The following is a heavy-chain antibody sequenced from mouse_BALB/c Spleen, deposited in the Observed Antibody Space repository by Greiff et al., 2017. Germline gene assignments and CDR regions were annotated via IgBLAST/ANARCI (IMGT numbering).Heavy chain of an antibody. Sequence: EVKVVESGGGLVQPGGSLRLSCATSGFTFSDFYMEWVRQPPGKRLEWIAASRNKANDYTTEYSASVKGRFIVSRDTSQSILYLQMNALRAEDTAIYYCARDSNWGAMDYWGQGTSVTVSS. D-gene: IGHD4-1*01. J-gene: IGHJ4*01. CDR1: GFTFSDFY. CDR3: ARDSNWGAMDY. V-gene: IGHV7-1*02. CDR2: SRNKANDYTT.